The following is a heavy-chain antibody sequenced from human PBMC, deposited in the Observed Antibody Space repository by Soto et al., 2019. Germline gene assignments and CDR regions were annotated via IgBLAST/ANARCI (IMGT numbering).Heavy chain of an antibody. V-gene: IGHV3-11*01. Sequence: QVQLVESGGGLVKPGGSLRLSCAASGFTFSDYYMSWIRQAPGKWLEWVSYISSRGSTIYYADSVKGRCTISRDNAKNSLYLQMNSLRAEDTAVYYCARGFPHPSIYYMDVWGKGTTVTFSS. CDR1: GFTFSDYY. J-gene: IGHJ6*03. CDR3: ARGFPHPSIYYMDV. CDR2: ISSRGSTI.